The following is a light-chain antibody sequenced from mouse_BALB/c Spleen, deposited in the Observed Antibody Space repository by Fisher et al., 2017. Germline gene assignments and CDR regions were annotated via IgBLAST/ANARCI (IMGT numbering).Light chain of an antibody. CDR1: SSVSY. V-gene: IGKV4-57*01. CDR3: QQWSSNPRT. CDR2: STS. J-gene: IGKJ1*01. Sequence: IVITQTPAIMSGSPGEKVPITCSARSSVSYMNWFQQKPGTSPKLWIYSTSNLASGVPARFSDSGSGTSYSLTISSMEAEDAATYYCQQWSSNPRTFGGGTKLEIK.